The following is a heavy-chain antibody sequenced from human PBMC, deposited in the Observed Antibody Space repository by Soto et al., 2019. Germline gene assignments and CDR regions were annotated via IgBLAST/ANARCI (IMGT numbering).Heavy chain of an antibody. V-gene: IGHV3-23*01. Sequence: GGSLRLSCAASGFTFSSYAMSWVRQAPGKGLEWVSAISGSGGSTYYADSVKGRFTISRDNSKNTLYLQMNSLRAEDTAVYYCAKVSSGWYSNFDYWGQETLVTVSS. D-gene: IGHD6-19*01. J-gene: IGHJ4*02. CDR2: ISGSGGST. CDR3: AKVSSGWYSNFDY. CDR1: GFTFSSYA.